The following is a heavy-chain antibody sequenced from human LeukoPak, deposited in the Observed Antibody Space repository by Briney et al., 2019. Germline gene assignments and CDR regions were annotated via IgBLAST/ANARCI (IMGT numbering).Heavy chain of an antibody. V-gene: IGHV3-23*01. CDR1: GFTFSSHA. CDR3: ATTVTTVKYYYYGMDV. CDR2: ISGSGGST. D-gene: IGHD4-17*01. Sequence: GGSLRLSCAASGFTFSSHAMSWVRQAPGKGREWVSAISGSGGSTYYADSVKGRFTISRDNSKNTLYLQMNSLRAEDTAVYYCATTVTTVKYYYYGMDVWGQGTTVTVSS. J-gene: IGHJ6*02.